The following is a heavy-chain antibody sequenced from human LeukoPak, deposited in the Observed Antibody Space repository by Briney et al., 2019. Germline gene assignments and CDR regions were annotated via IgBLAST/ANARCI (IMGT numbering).Heavy chain of an antibody. V-gene: IGHV3-48*01. CDR3: ARSFNDYSNYYYYYMDV. J-gene: IGHJ6*03. CDR1: GFTFSSYS. Sequence: GGSLRLSCAVSGFTFSSYSMNWVRQAPGKGLEWLSYIGSSSSNIYYADSVKGRFTISRDNAKNSLYLQMNSLRAEDTAVYYCARSFNDYSNYYYYYMDVWGKGTTVTVSS. D-gene: IGHD4-11*01. CDR2: IGSSSSNI.